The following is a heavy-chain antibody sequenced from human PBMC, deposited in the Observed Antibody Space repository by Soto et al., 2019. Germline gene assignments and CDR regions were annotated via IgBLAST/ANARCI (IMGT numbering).Heavy chain of an antibody. J-gene: IGHJ3*02. CDR3: AASTTAADDAFDI. D-gene: IGHD6-13*01. Sequence: QVQLQESGPGLVKPSQTLSLTCTVSGGSISSGGYYWSWIRQHPGKGLEWIGYIYYSGGTFYNPSLKSRVTISVDTSKNQFSLKLGSVTAADTAVDECAASTTAADDAFDIWGQGTLVTVSS. CDR2: IYYSGGT. V-gene: IGHV4-31*03. CDR1: GGSISSGGYY.